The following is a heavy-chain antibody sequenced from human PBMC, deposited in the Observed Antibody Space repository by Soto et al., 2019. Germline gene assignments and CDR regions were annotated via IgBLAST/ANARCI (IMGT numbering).Heavy chain of an antibody. D-gene: IGHD1-7*01. V-gene: IGHV1-18*01. J-gene: IGHJ6*02. CDR3: ARVITGTTFYYYYGMDV. CDR2: ISAYNGNT. Sequence: QVQLVQSGAEVKKPGASVKVSCKASGYTFTSYGINWVRQAPGQRLEWMGWISAYNGNTNYAQKLQGRVTMTTDTSTSTAYMELRSLRSDDTAVYYCARVITGTTFYYYYGMDVWGQGTTVTVSS. CDR1: GYTFTSYG.